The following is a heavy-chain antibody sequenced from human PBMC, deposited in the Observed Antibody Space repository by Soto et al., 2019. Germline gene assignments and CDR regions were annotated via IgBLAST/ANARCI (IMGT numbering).Heavy chain of an antibody. D-gene: IGHD2-15*01. J-gene: IGHJ4*02. V-gene: IGHV3-23*01. CDR3: AKDPRWVCSGGSCYSGSFFDY. CDR1: GFTFSSYA. CDR2: ISGSGGST. Sequence: GGSLRLSCAASGFTFSSYAMSWVRQAPGKGLEWVSAISGSGGSTYYADSVKGRFTISRENSKNTLYLQMNSLRAEDTAVYYCAKDPRWVCSGGSCYSGSFFDYWGQGTLVTVSS.